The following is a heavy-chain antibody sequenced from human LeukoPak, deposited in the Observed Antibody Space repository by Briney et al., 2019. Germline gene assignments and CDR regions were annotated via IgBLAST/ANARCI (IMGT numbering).Heavy chain of an antibody. V-gene: IGHV1-24*01. J-gene: IGHJ6*01. D-gene: IGHD3-22*01. CDR1: GYTLTELS. CDR3: ARARFYYYDSSGYYYYYGMDV. Sequence: ASVKVSCKVSGYTLTELSMHWVRQAPGKGLEWMGGFDPEDGETIYAQKFQGRVTMTEDTSTNTAYMELSSLRSEDTAVYYCARARFYYYDSSGYYYYYGMDVWGQGTTVTVSS. CDR2: FDPEDGET.